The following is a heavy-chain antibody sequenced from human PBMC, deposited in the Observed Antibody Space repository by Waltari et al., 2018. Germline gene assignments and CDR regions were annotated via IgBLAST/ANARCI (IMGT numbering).Heavy chain of an antibody. Sequence: QVQLVQSGAEVKKPGSSVTVSCKASGGPFSSYAIRWVPQAPGQGLEWMGRIIPIFGTANYAQKFQGRVTITADKSTSTAYMELSSLRSEDTAVYFCARYGGRCAGTNCHPLEYYYGMDVWGQGTTVTVSS. CDR3: ARYGGRCAGTNCHPLEYYYGMDV. J-gene: IGHJ6*02. V-gene: IGHV1-69*08. D-gene: IGHD6-13*01. CDR1: GGPFSSYA. CDR2: IIPIFGTA.